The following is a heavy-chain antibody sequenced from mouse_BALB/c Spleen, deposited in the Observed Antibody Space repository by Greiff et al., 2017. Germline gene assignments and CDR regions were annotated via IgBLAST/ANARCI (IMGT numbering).Heavy chain of an antibody. V-gene: IGHV1-7*01. J-gene: IGHJ3*01. CDR3: ARGGFYDYLAWFAY. D-gene: IGHD2-4*01. CDR1: GYTFTSYW. CDR2: INPSTGYT. Sequence: VQLQQSGAELAKPGASVKMSCKASGYTFTSYWMHWVKQRPGQGLEWIGYINPSTGYTEYNQKFKDKATLTADKYSSTAYLQLSSLTSEDSAVYYCARGGFYDYLAWFAYWGQGTLVTVSA.